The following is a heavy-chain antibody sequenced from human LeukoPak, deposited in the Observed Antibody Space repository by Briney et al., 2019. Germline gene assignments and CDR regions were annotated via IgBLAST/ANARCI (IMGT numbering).Heavy chain of an antibody. Sequence: GSLRLSCAASGFTFSSYAMHWVRQAPGKGLEWVAVISYDGSNKYYADSVKGRFTISRDNSKNTLYVQKNSLRAEDTAVYYCARDFLGYYYDSSGYVAGAFDYWGQGTLVTVSS. CDR2: ISYDGSNK. D-gene: IGHD3-22*01. CDR3: ARDFLGYYYDSSGYVAGAFDY. J-gene: IGHJ4*02. CDR1: GFTFSSYA. V-gene: IGHV3-30-3*01.